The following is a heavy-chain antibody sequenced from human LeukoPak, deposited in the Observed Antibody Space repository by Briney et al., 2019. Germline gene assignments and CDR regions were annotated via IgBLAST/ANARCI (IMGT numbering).Heavy chain of an antibody. J-gene: IGHJ4*02. Sequence: SETLSLTCTVSGGSISSYYWSWIRQPPGKGLEWIGYIYYSGSTNYNPSLKSRVTISVGTSKNQFSLKLSSVTAADTAVYYCARHAVGSSSWQDYWGQGTLVTVSS. V-gene: IGHV4-59*08. CDR2: IYYSGST. D-gene: IGHD6-13*01. CDR3: ARHAVGSSSWQDY. CDR1: GGSISSYY.